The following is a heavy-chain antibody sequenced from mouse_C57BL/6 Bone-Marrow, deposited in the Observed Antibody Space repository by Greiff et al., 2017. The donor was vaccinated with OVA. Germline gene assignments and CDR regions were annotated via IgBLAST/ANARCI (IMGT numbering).Heavy chain of an antibody. J-gene: IGHJ1*03. Sequence: VKVVESGPGLVAPSQSLSITCTVSGFSLTSYGVHWVRQPPGKGLEWLVVIWSDGSTTYNSALKSRLSISKDNSKSQVFLKMNSLQTDDTAMYYCARHYGSSYGYFDVWGTGTTVTVSS. CDR2: IWSDGST. CDR3: ARHYGSSYGYFDV. V-gene: IGHV2-6-1*01. D-gene: IGHD1-1*01. CDR1: GFSLTSYG.